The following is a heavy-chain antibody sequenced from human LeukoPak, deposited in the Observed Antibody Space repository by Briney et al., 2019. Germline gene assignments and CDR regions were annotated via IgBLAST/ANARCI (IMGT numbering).Heavy chain of an antibody. CDR3: ARLGGYYYDSSGYYYY. CDR1: GYTFTGYY. J-gene: IGHJ4*02. D-gene: IGHD3-22*01. V-gene: IGHV1-2*02. Sequence: ASVKVSCKASGYTFTGYYMHWVRQAPGQGVEWMGWINPNSGGTNYAQKFQGRVTMTRDTSISTAYMELSRLRSDDTAVYYCARLGGYYYDSSGYYYYWGQGTLVTVSS. CDR2: INPNSGGT.